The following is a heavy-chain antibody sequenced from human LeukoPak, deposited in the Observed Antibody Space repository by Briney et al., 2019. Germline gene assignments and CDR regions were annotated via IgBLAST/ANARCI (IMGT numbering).Heavy chain of an antibody. CDR3: ARETGYSSSWPDY. CDR1: GYSFTNYG. Sequence: VASVSVSCKASGYSFTNYGISWVRQAPGQGLEWMGWISAYNGNTNYAQKLQGRVPMTTDTSTSTAYMELRSLRSDDTAVYYCARETGYSSSWPDYWGQGTLVTVSS. CDR2: ISAYNGNT. D-gene: IGHD6-13*01. J-gene: IGHJ4*02. V-gene: IGHV1-18*01.